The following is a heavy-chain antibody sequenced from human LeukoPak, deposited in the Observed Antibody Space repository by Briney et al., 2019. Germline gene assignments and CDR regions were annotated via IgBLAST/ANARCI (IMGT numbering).Heavy chain of an antibody. CDR3: AGEDGYNYLGIGRDYFDY. CDR1: GFTFSSYG. J-gene: IGHJ4*02. V-gene: IGHV3-30*02. Sequence: GGSLGLSCAASGFTFSSYGMHWVRQAPGKGLEWVAFIRYDGSNKYYADSVKGRFTISRDNSKNTLYLQMNSLRAEDTAVYYCAGEDGYNYLGIGRDYFDYWGQGTLVTVSS. CDR2: IRYDGSNK. D-gene: IGHD5-24*01.